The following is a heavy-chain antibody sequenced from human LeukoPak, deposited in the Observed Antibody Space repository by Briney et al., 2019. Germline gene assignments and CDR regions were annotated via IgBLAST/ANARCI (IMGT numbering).Heavy chain of an antibody. D-gene: IGHD3-9*01. CDR1: GFTFSSYS. CDR2: ISSSSSYI. V-gene: IGHV3-21*01. Sequence: GGSLRLSCAASGFTFSSYSMNWVRQAPGKGLEWVSSISSSSSYIYYADSVKGRFTISRDNAKNSLYLQMNSLRAEDTAVYYCARGGYFDWLPVPLDYWGQGTLVTVSS. CDR3: ARGGYFDWLPVPLDY. J-gene: IGHJ4*02.